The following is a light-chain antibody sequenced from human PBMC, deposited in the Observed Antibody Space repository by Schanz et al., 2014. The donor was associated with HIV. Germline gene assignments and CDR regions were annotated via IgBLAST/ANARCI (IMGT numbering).Light chain of an antibody. J-gene: IGLJ3*02. CDR3: SSYTSSSTWV. V-gene: IGLV2-14*01. CDR2: DVS. CDR1: SSDVGGYDY. Sequence: SALTQPASVSGSPGQSITISCTGTSSDVGGYDYVSWYQQHPDKAPKLMIYDVSNRPSGVSNRFSGSKSGNTASLTISGLQAEDEADYYCSSYTSSSTWVFGGGTKLTVL.